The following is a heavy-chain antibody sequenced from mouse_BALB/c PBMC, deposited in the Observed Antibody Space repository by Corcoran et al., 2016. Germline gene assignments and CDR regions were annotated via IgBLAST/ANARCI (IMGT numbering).Heavy chain of an antibody. CDR2: IIPIFGTA. D-gene: IGHD1-1*01. J-gene: IGHJ2*01. CDR3: ASIWVRGVIWYFDY. Sequence: QVQLVQSGAEVKKPGSSVKVSCKASGGTFSSYAISWVRQAPGQGLEWMGGIIPIFGTANYAQKFQGRVTITADESTSTAYMELSSLRSEDTAVYYCASIWVRGVIWYFDYWGQGTLVTVSS. V-gene: IGHV1-81*01. CDR1: GGTFSSYA.